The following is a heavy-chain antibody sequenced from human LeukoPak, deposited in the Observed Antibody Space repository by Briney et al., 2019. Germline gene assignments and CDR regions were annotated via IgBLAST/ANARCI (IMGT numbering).Heavy chain of an antibody. D-gene: IGHD1-1*01. CDR1: GDSIKNHY. CDR2: IYYNGFT. CDR3: ARIRGSHIVQYYYMDV. Sequence: SGTLSLTCSVSGDSIKNHYWTWIRQPPGEGLEWIGYIYYNGFTNYNPSLKSRVTISVDTSAQFSLKLNSVTAADTAVYYCARIRGSHIVQYYYMDVWGNGTTVTVSS. J-gene: IGHJ6*03. V-gene: IGHV4-59*11.